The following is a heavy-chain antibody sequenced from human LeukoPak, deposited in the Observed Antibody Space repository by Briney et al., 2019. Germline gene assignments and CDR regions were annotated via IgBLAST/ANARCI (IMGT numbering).Heavy chain of an antibody. CDR3: ARVLVAAGSYYFDY. CDR1: GFTFGDYA. Sequence: GGSLRLSCTASGFTFGDYAMSWVRQAPGKGLEWVGFIRSKAYGGTTEYAASVKGRFTISRDDSKNSVHLQMNSLKTEDTAVYYCARVLVAAGSYYFDYWGQGALVTVSS. J-gene: IGHJ4*02. V-gene: IGHV3-49*04. D-gene: IGHD6-13*01. CDR2: IRSKAYGGTT.